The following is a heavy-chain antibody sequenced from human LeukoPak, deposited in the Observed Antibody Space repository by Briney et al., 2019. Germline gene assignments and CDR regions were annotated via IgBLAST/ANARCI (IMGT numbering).Heavy chain of an antibody. CDR1: GFTFSSYW. CDR2: IMQDGSEK. CDR3: ARDSLTMVRGAFDY. D-gene: IGHD3-10*01. J-gene: IGHJ4*02. V-gene: IGHV3-7*01. Sequence: GGSLRLSCAASGFTFSSYWMSWVRQAPGKGLEWVANIMQDGSEKYYVDSVKGRFTISRDNAKNSLYLQMNSLRAEDTAVYYCARDSLTMVRGAFDYWGQGTLVTVSS.